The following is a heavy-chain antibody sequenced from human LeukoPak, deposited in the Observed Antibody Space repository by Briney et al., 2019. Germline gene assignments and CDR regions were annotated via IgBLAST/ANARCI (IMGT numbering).Heavy chain of an antibody. V-gene: IGHV4-59*01. CDR1: GASISSSY. Sequence: SETLSLTCTVSGASISSSYWSWIRQPPGKGLEWIGYIYYSGSTNYNPSLKSRVTISVNSSKNQFSLKLSSVTAADTAVYYCARTDSGSAIDYWGQGTLVTVSS. J-gene: IGHJ4*02. CDR3: ARTDSGSAIDY. CDR2: IYYSGST. D-gene: IGHD1-26*01.